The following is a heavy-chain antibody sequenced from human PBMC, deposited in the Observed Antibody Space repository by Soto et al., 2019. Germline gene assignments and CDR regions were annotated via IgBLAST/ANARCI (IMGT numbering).Heavy chain of an antibody. Sequence: EVQLVESGGGLIQPGGSLRLSCAASGFMFSGYDMHWVRQPTGKGLEWVSTIATAGDTYYPASVKGRFTISRQNAKNSLDLQMNSLRDGDTAVYYCARGLAAAGTLDYWGQGTLVTVSS. CDR1: GFMFSGYD. J-gene: IGHJ4*02. CDR3: ARGLAAAGTLDY. V-gene: IGHV3-13*01. CDR2: IATAGDT. D-gene: IGHD6-13*01.